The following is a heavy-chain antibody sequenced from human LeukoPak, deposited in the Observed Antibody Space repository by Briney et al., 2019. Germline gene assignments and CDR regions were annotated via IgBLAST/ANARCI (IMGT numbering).Heavy chain of an antibody. J-gene: IGHJ3*02. CDR3: ARLGDDYGSGKSMVGAFDI. D-gene: IGHD3-10*01. Sequence: ASVTVSFKASGYTFTSYGISWVRQAPGQGLEWMGWISDSNGNTNYAQKLQGRVTMTTDTSTSTAYMELRSLRSDDTAVYYCARLGDDYGSGKSMVGAFDIWGQGTMVTVSS. CDR1: GYTFTSYG. V-gene: IGHV1-18*01. CDR2: ISDSNGNT.